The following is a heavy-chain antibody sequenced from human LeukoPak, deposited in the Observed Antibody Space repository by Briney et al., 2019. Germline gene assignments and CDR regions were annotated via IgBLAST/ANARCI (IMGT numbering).Heavy chain of an antibody. CDR2: IYYSGST. D-gene: IGHD2/OR15-2a*01. CDR1: GGSISSYY. V-gene: IGHV4-59*01. J-gene: IGHJ2*01. CDR3: ARDKGLLRYFDL. Sequence: SETLSLTCTVSGGSISSYYWSWIRQPPGKGLEWIAYIYYSGSTNYNPSLKSRVTISVDTSKNQFSLKLSSVTAADTAVYYCARDKGLLRYFDLWGRGTLVTVSS.